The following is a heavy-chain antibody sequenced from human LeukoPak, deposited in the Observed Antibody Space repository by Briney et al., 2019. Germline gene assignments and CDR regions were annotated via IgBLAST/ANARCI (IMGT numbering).Heavy chain of an antibody. J-gene: IGHJ6*02. CDR1: GGSVSSGSYY. Sequence: SETLSLTCTVSGGSVSSGSYYWSWIRQPPGKGLEWIGYIYYSGSTNYNPSLKSRVTISVDTSENQFSLKLSSVTAADTAVYYCARDVMLVAGYYGMDVWGQGTTVTVSS. CDR2: IYYSGST. D-gene: IGHD2-15*01. CDR3: ARDVMLVAGYYGMDV. V-gene: IGHV4-61*01.